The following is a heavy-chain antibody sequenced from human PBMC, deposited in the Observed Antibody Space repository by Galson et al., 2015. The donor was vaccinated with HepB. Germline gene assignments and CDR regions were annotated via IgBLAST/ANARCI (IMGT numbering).Heavy chain of an antibody. J-gene: IGHJ4*02. CDR1: GGSISSGGYS. D-gene: IGHD6-19*01. CDR3: ARAQARSSGWPSLDD. Sequence: SLTCAVSGGSISSGGYSWSWIRQPPGKGLEWIGYIYYSGSTYYNPSLKSRITISVDTSKNQFSLKLSSVTAADTAVYYCARAQARSSGWPSLDDWGQGTLVTVSS. V-gene: IGHV4-30-4*07. CDR2: IYYSGST.